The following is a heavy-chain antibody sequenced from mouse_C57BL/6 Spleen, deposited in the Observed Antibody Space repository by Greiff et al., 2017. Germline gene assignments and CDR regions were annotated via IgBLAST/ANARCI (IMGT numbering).Heavy chain of an antibody. V-gene: IGHV1-61*01. CDR2: IYPSDSET. J-gene: IGHJ2*01. CDR3: ARGGGYFDY. Sequence: QVQLQQPGAELVRPGSSVKLPCKASGYTFTSYWMDWVKQRPGQGLEWIGNIYPSDSETHYNQKFKDKATLTVDKSSSTAYMQLSSLTSEDSAVYYCARGGGYFDYWGQGTTLTVSS. CDR1: GYTFTSYW.